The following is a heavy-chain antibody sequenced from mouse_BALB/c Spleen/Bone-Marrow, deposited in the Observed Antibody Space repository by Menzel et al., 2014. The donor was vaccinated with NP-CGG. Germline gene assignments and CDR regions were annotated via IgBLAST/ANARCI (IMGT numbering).Heavy chain of an antibody. J-gene: IGHJ4*01. Sequence: VQLQQSGAELVKPGASVKLSCTASGFNIKDTYMHWVKQRPEQGLERLGRIDPANGNTKYDPKFQGKATITADTSSKTAYLQLSRLTSEYTSVYYWARVKRVSDAIDYWGLGTSVTVSS. CDR1: GFNIKDTY. V-gene: IGHV14-3*02. CDR3: ARVKRVSDAIDY. CDR2: IDPANGNT.